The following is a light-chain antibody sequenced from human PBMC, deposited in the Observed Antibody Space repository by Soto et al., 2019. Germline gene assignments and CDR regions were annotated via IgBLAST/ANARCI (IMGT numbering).Light chain of an antibody. CDR2: DAS. J-gene: IGKJ4*01. CDR3: QQYNSYPLT. Sequence: DIQMTQSPSTLSASVGDRVTITCRASQSITSWLAWYQQKPGKAPKLLIYDASSLETGVPSRFSGSGSGTEFTLTISSLQPDDFATYYCQQYNSYPLTFGGGTNVEIK. V-gene: IGKV1-5*01. CDR1: QSITSW.